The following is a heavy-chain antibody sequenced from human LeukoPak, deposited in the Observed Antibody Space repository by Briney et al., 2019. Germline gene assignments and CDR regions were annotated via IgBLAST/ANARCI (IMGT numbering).Heavy chain of an antibody. CDR2: ISGSGGST. J-gene: IGHJ4*02. V-gene: IGHV3-23*01. CDR1: GFTFSSYA. Sequence: GGSLRLSCAASGFTFSSYAMSWVRQAPGKGLEWVSAISGSGGSTYYADSVKGRFTISRDNSKNTLYLQMNSLRAEDTAVYCCAKGPKKTLSGSYDYWGQGTLVTVSS. D-gene: IGHD1-26*01. CDR3: AKGPKKTLSGSYDY.